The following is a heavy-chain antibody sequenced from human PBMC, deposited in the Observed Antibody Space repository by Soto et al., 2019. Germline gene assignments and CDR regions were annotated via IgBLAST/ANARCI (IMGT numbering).Heavy chain of an antibody. Sequence: PSETLSLTCTVSGGSISSGGYYWSWIRQHPGKGLEWIGYIYYSGSTYYNPSLKSRVTISVDTSKNQFSLKLSSVTAADTAVYYCARDLKYSSGWTDLFDYWGQGTLVTVSS. CDR3: ARDLKYSSGWTDLFDY. CDR2: IYYSGST. CDR1: GGSISSGGYY. D-gene: IGHD6-19*01. J-gene: IGHJ4*02. V-gene: IGHV4-31*03.